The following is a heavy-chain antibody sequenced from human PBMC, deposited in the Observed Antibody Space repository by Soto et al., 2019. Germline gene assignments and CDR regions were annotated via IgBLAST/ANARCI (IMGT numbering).Heavy chain of an antibody. Sequence: QVQLVQSGAEVKKPGASVKVSCKASGYTFTSYAIHWVRQAPGQRLEWMGWINAGNGNTKYSQKFQDRVTITRDTSASTAYMELSSRRSEDTGVYYCARDLGGWPDYWGQGTLVTVSS. J-gene: IGHJ4*02. CDR1: GYTFTSYA. CDR2: INAGNGNT. D-gene: IGHD6-19*01. V-gene: IGHV1-3*01. CDR3: ARDLGGWPDY.